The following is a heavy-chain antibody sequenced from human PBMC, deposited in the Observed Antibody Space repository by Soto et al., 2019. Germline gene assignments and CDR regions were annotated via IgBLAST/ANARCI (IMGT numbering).Heavy chain of an antibody. J-gene: IGHJ6*02. V-gene: IGHV4-59*01. CDR2: IYYSGST. CDR1: GGSISSYY. Sequence: SETLSLTCTVSGGSISSYYWSWIRQPPGKGLEWIGYIYYSGSTNYNPSLKSRVTISVDTSKNQFSLKLTSVTAADTAVYYCARDSGDADYGMDVWGQGTTVTVSS. D-gene: IGHD1-26*01. CDR3: ARDSGDADYGMDV.